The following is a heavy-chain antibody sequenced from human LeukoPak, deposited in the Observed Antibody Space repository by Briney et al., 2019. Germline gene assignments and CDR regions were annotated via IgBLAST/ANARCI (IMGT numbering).Heavy chain of an antibody. Sequence: PGGSLRLSCAASEFSFSTFSMSWVRQAPGKGLEWVSFISDTGVTTYYADSVKGRFTISRDNSKNTLYLQMNSLRVEDTAVYYCAKLGYYHYYVDVWGKGTTVTVSS. CDR3: AKLGYYHYYVDV. CDR1: EFSFSTFS. J-gene: IGHJ6*03. D-gene: IGHD3-16*01. V-gene: IGHV3-23*01. CDR2: ISDTGVTT.